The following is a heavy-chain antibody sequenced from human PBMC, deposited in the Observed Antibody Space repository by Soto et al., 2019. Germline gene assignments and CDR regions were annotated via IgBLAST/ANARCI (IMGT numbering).Heavy chain of an antibody. D-gene: IGHD2-15*01. V-gene: IGHV3-21*01. J-gene: IGHJ6*04. CDR1: GFTFSSYS. CDR2: ISSSSSYI. Sequence: EVQLVESGGGLVKPGGSLRLSCAASGFTFSSYSMNWVRQAPGKGLEWVSSISSSSSYIYYADSVKGRFTISRDNAKNSMNLQMNSLRAEDTAVYDSARDGSSPTIHRPDGMDVWGKGTTVTVSS. CDR3: ARDGSSPTIHRPDGMDV.